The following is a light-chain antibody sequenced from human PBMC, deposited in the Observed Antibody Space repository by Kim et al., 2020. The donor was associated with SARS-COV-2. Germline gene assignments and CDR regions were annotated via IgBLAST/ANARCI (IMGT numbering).Light chain of an antibody. J-gene: IGKJ1*01. CDR3: QQYNNFRT. V-gene: IGKV3-15*01. CDR2: GAS. CDR1: QSVSTN. Sequence: EIVMTQSPPTLSVSPGERATLSCRASQSVSTNLVWYQQKPGQAPRLLIYGASTRATGIPARFSGSGSGTEFTLTISSLQSEDFAVYYCQQYNNFRTFGQGTKVDIK.